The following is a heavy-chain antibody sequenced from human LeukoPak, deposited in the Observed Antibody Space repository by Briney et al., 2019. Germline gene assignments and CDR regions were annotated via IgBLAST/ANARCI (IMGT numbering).Heavy chain of an antibody. CDR2: IIPIFGTA. D-gene: IGHD3-10*01. J-gene: IGHJ6*03. Sequence: ASVKVSCKASGGTFSSDAISWVQQAPGQGLEWMGGIIPIFGTANYAQKFQGRVTITTDESTSTAYMELSSLRSEDTAVYYCARVLSRSDPYYYYYMDVWGKGTTVTVSS. CDR1: GGTFSSDA. V-gene: IGHV1-69*05. CDR3: ARVLSRSDPYYYYYMDV.